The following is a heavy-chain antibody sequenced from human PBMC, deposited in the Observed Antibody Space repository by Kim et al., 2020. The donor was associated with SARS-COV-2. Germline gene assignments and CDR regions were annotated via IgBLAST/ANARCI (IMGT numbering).Heavy chain of an antibody. CDR1: GFTFSSYD. J-gene: IGHJ6*02. V-gene: IGHV3-13*04. Sequence: GGSLRLSCAASGFTFSSYDMHWVRQATGKGLEWVSAIGTAGDTYYPGSVKGRFTISRENAKNSLYLQMNSLRAGDTAVYYCARRLRRNGKYYYGMDVWGQGTTVTVSS. D-gene: IGHD4-17*01. CDR3: ARRLRRNGKYYYGMDV. CDR2: IGTAGDT.